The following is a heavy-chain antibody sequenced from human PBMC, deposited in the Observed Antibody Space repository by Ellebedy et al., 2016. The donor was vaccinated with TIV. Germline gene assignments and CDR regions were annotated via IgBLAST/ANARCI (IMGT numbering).Heavy chain of an antibody. CDR3: AREGGEFWGGDCFAP. Sequence: MPSETLSLTCAVYGGSFSGHYWSWIRQPPGKGLEWIGEINHTGGTNDNPSLKSRVTMSVDTSKNQFSLKLRSVTAADTAVYYCAREGGEFWGGDCFAPWGQGTLVTVSS. J-gene: IGHJ5*02. CDR1: GGSFSGHY. CDR2: INHTGGT. V-gene: IGHV4-34*01. D-gene: IGHD2-21*02.